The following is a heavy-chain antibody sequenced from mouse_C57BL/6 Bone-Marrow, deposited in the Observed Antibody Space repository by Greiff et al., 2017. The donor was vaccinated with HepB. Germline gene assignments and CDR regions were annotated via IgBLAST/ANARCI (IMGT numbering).Heavy chain of an antibody. CDR3: AREYDGPYYYAMDY. CDR2: ISDGGSYT. J-gene: IGHJ4*01. V-gene: IGHV5-4*01. Sequence: DVKLQQSGGGLVKPGGSLKLSCAASGFTFSSYAMSWVRQTPEKRLEWVATISDGGSYTYYPDNVKGRFTISRDNAKNNLYLQMSHLKSEDTAMYYCAREYDGPYYYAMDYWGQGTSVTVSS. CDR1: GFTFSSYA. D-gene: IGHD2-3*01.